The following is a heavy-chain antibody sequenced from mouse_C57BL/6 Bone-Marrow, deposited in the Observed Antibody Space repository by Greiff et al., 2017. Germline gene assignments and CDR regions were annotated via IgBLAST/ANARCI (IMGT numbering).Heavy chain of an antibody. V-gene: IGHV1-69*01. D-gene: IGHD1-1*01. J-gene: IGHJ2*01. CDR3: ARGGYYGSNFFDY. CDR2: IDPSDSYT. Sequence: QVQLQQPGAELVMPGASVKLSCKASGYTFTSYWMHWVKQRPGQGLEWIGEIDPSDSYTNYNQQFKGESTLTVDKSSSTAYMQLSSRTSEDSAVYYCARGGYYGSNFFDYWGQGTTLTVSS. CDR1: GYTFTSYW.